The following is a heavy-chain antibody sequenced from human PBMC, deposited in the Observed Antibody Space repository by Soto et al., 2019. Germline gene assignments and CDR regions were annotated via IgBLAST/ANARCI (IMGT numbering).Heavy chain of an antibody. Sequence: SETLSLTCTVSGGSISSYYWSWIRQPPGKGLEWIGHIYYSGSTNYNPSLKSRVTISVDTSKNQFSLKLSSVTAADTAVYYCARVGRTGNYFDYWGQGTLVTVS. CDR3: ARVGRTGNYFDY. CDR1: GGSISSYY. D-gene: IGHD3-9*01. J-gene: IGHJ4*02. V-gene: IGHV4-59*01. CDR2: IYYSGST.